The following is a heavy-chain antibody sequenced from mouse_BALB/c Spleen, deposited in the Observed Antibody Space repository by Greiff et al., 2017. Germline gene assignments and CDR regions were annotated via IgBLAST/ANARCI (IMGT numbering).Heavy chain of an antibody. CDR2: IDPANGNT. CDR3: ARGRARGTYYYAMDY. V-gene: IGHV14-3*02. J-gene: IGHJ4*01. CDR1: GFNIKDTY. D-gene: IGHD3-1*01. Sequence: SGAELVKPGASVKLSCTASGFNIKDTYMHWVKQRPEQGLEWIGRIDPANGNTKYDPKFQGKATITADTSSNTAYLQLSSLTSEDTAVYYCARGRARGTYYYAMDYWGQGTSVTVSS.